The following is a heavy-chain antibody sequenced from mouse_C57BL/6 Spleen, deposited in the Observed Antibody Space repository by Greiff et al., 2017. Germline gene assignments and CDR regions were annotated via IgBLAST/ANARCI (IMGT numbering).Heavy chain of an antibody. Sequence: QVHLQQSGAELVKPGASVKISCKASGYAFSSYWMNWVKQRPGKGLEWIGQIYPGDGDTNYNGKFKGKATLTADKSSSTAYMQLSSLTSEDSAVYFCARGELTGNFDYWGQGTTLTVSS. CDR2: IYPGDGDT. CDR1: GYAFSSYW. V-gene: IGHV1-80*01. CDR3: ARGELTGNFDY. J-gene: IGHJ2*01. D-gene: IGHD4-1*01.